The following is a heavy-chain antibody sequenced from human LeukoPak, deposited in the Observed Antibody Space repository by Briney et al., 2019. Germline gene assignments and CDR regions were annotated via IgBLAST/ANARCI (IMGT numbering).Heavy chain of an antibody. V-gene: IGHV3-23*01. CDR3: AKDPWEYSSSSHAFDI. D-gene: IGHD6-6*01. Sequence: GGSLRLSCAASGFTFSSYAMSWVRQAPGKGLEWVSAISGSGGSTYYADSVKGRFTISRDNSKNTLYLQMNSLRAEDTAVYYCAKDPWEYSSSSHAFDIWGQGTMVTVSS. J-gene: IGHJ3*02. CDR2: ISGSGGST. CDR1: GFTFSSYA.